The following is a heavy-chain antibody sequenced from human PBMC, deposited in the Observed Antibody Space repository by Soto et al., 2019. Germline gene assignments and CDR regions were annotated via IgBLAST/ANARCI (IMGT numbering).Heavy chain of an antibody. CDR3: AKDIYGDYAYSYYGMEV. CDR2: ISWDGGST. V-gene: IGHV3-43*01. J-gene: IGHJ6*02. Sequence: EVQLVESGGVVVQPGGSLRLSCAASGFTFDDYTMHWVRQAPGKGLEWVSLISWDGGSTYYADSVKGRFTISRDNSKHSLYLQMNSLRTEDTALYYCAKDIYGDYAYSYYGMEVWGQGPTVTVSS. D-gene: IGHD4-17*01. CDR1: GFTFDDYT.